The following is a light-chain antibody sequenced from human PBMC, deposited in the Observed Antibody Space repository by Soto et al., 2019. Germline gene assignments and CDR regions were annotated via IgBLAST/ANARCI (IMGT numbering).Light chain of an antibody. J-gene: IGLJ1*01. V-gene: IGLV2-14*03. CDR2: DVS. CDR1: SSDVGGYNY. Sequence: QSALTQPASVSGSPGQSITISCTGTSSDVGGYNYVSWYRQYPDKAPQLMIYDVSNRPSGVSNRFSGSKSGNTASLTISGLQAEDEADYYCNSYTASSTDVFGTGTKVTVL. CDR3: NSYTASSTDV.